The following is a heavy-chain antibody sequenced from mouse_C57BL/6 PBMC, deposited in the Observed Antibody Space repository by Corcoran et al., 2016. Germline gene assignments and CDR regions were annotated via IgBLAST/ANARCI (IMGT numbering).Heavy chain of an antibody. J-gene: IGHJ1*03. D-gene: IGHD2-1*01. Sequence: EVQLQQSGPELVKPGASLKIPCKASGYTLTDYNMDWVTQSHGMSLEWIGDINPNNGGTIYNQKFKGKATLTVDKSSSTAYMELRSLTSEDTAVYYCAIKGNYEDCYFDVWGTGTTVTVSS. V-gene: IGHV1-18*01. CDR3: AIKGNYEDCYFDV. CDR1: GYTLTDYN. CDR2: INPNNGGT.